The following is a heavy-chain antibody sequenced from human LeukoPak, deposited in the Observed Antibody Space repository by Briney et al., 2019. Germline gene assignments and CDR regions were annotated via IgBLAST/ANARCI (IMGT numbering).Heavy chain of an antibody. CDR3: ARGKIQCSGGSCYLPDY. J-gene: IGHJ4*02. Sequence: ASVKVSCKASGYTFTGYYMHWVRQAPGQGLEWMGWINPNSGGTNYAQKFQGRVTMTRDTSISTAYMELSRLRSDDTAVYYCARGKIQCSGGSCYLPDYWGQGTLVTASS. V-gene: IGHV1-2*02. CDR2: INPNSGGT. D-gene: IGHD2-15*01. CDR1: GYTFTGYY.